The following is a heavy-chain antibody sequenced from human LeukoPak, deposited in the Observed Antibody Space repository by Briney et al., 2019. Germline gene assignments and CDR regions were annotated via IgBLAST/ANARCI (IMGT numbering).Heavy chain of an antibody. CDR3: ARQVVVSPQGWFDP. J-gene: IGHJ5*02. D-gene: IGHD3-22*01. Sequence: ASETLSLTCAVSGGSISSGGYSWSWIRQPPGKGLEWIGYIYHSGSTYYNPSLKSRVTISVDRSKNQFSLKLSSVTAADTAVYYCARQVVVSPQGWFDPWGQGTLVTVSS. CDR1: GGSISSGGYS. V-gene: IGHV4-30-2*01. CDR2: IYHSGST.